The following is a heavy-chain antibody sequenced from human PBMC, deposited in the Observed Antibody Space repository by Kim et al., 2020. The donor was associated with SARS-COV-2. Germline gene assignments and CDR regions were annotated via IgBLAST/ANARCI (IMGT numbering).Heavy chain of an antibody. CDR1: GGSISSSSYY. V-gene: IGHV4-39*01. Sequence: SETLSLTCTVSGGSISSSSYYWGWIRQPPGKGLEWIGSIYYSGSTYYNPSLKSRVTISVDTSKNQFSLKLSSVTAADTAVYYCAIPSLVWFESGMDVWGQGTTVTVSS. J-gene: IGHJ6*02. CDR3: AIPSLVWFESGMDV. D-gene: IGHD3-10*01. CDR2: IYYSGST.